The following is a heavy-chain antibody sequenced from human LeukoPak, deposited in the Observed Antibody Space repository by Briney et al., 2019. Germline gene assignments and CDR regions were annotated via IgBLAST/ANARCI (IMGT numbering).Heavy chain of an antibody. CDR1: GFTFRDSY. V-gene: IGHV3-11*05. CDR2: ISGSSTDI. CDR3: TRDPRRVDY. Sequence: GGSLRLSCAATGFTFRDSYMTWVRQAPGKGLEWLSYISGSSTDINYSDSARGRFTISRDNAKNTVYLQMTSLRVEDTAIYYCTRDPRRVDYLGQGTLVTASS. J-gene: IGHJ4*02.